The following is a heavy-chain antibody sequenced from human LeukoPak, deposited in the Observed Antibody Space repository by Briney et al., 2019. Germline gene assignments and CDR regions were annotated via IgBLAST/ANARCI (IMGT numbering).Heavy chain of an antibody. CDR3: ARDKSWTRDSGYQY. CDR1: GFTFSSYA. CDR2: ISYDGSNK. V-gene: IGHV3-30*04. D-gene: IGHD5-12*01. Sequence: GGSLRLSCAASGFTFSSYAMHWVRQAPGKGLEWVAVISYDGSNKYYADSVKGRFTISRDNSKNTLYLQMNSLRAEDTAVYYCARDKSWTRDSGYQYWGQGTLVIVSS. J-gene: IGHJ4*02.